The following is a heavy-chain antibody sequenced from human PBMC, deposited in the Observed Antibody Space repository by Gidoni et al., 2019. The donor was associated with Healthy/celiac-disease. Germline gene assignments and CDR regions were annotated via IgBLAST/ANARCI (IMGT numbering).Heavy chain of an antibody. CDR2: ISYDGSNK. CDR3: ARADYYGSGSNP. J-gene: IGHJ5*02. D-gene: IGHD3-10*01. CDR1: GFTFSSYA. Sequence: QVQLVESGGGVVQPGRSLRLSCAASGFTFSSYAMHWVRQAPGKGLEWVAVISYDGSNKYYADSVKGRFTISRDNSKNTLYLQMNSLRAEDTAVYYCARADYYGSGSNPWGQGTLVTVSS. V-gene: IGHV3-30-3*01.